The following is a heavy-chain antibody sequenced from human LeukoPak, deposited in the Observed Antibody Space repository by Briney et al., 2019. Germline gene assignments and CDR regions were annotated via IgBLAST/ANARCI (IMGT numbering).Heavy chain of an antibody. J-gene: IGHJ4*02. CDR3: ARVAGTVTTDYFDY. Sequence: ASVKVSCKASGYTFTSYYIHWVRQAPGEGLEWMGIINPSGGSTSYAQKFQGRVTMTRDMSTSTVYMELSSLRSEDTAVYYCARVAGTVTTDYFDYWGQGTLVTVSS. CDR2: INPSGGST. V-gene: IGHV1-46*01. D-gene: IGHD4-17*01. CDR1: GYTFTSYY.